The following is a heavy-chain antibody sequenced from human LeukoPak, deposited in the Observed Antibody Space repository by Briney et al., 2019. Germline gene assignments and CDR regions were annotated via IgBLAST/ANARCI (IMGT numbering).Heavy chain of an antibody. D-gene: IGHD3-3*01. CDR1: GYTFTSYY. CDR2: INPSGGST. J-gene: IGHJ4*02. Sequence: ASVKVSCKASGYTFTSYYMHWVRQAPGEGLEWMGIINPSGGSTTYAQKFQGRVTMTRDMSTSTVYMDLSSLRSEDTAVYYCARDGGWAVFGPKYYFDYWGQGTLVTVSS. CDR3: ARDGGWAVFGPKYYFDY. V-gene: IGHV1-46*01.